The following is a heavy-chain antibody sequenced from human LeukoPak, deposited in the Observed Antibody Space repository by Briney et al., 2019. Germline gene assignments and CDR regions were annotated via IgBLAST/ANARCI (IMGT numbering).Heavy chain of an antibody. J-gene: IGHJ4*02. CDR2: ISSSSSYT. Sequence: GGSLRLSCAASGFTFSDYYMSWIRQAPGKGLEWVSYISSSSSYTNYADSVKGRITISRDNAKNSLYLQMNSLRAEDTAVYYCARSCSSTSCPFDYWGQGTLVTVSS. V-gene: IGHV3-11*06. CDR1: GFTFSDYY. CDR3: ARSCSSTSCPFDY. D-gene: IGHD2-2*01.